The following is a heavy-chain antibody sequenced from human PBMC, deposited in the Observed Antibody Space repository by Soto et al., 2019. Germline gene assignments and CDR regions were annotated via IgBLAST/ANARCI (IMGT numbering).Heavy chain of an antibody. J-gene: IGHJ4*02. CDR2: ISGSSSYI. Sequence: GGSRRLSCAASGVTLGSHWIYCARQAPGKGLVWVSSISGSSSYIYYADSVKGRFTISRDNAKNSLYLQMNSLRAEDTAVYYCARDRFPDPPQYSSSPSDYLGQGTLVNGSS. D-gene: IGHD6-13*01. V-gene: IGHV3-21*01. CDR1: GVTLGSHW. CDR3: ARDRFPDPPQYSSSPSDY.